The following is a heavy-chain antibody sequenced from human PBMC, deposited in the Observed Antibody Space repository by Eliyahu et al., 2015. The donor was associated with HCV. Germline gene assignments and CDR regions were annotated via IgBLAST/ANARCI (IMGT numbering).Heavy chain of an antibody. CDR2: ISYDGSNK. D-gene: IGHD6-6*01. J-gene: IGHJ4*02. CDR3: AKDPKYSSSSPNVPDY. Sequence: QVQLVESGGGVVQPGRSLRLSCAASGFTFSSCGMHWVRQAPGKGLEWVAVISYDGSNKYYADSVKGRFTISRDNSKNTLYLQMNSLRAEDTAVYYCAKDPKYSSSSPNVPDYWGQGTLVTVSS. V-gene: IGHV3-30*18. CDR1: GFTFSSCG.